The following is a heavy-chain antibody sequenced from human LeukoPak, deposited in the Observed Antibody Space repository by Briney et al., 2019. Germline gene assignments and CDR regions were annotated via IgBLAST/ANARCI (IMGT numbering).Heavy chain of an antibody. CDR2: IYSGGST. CDR1: GFTVSSNY. Sequence: GGSLRLSCAASGFTVSSNYMSWVRQAPGKGLEWVSAIYSGGSTYYADSVKGRFTISRDNSKNTLYLQMNSLRAEDTAVYYCARGSGYSYGSYYFDYWGQGTLVTVSS. CDR3: ARGSGYSYGSYYFDY. D-gene: IGHD5-18*01. V-gene: IGHV3-66*01. J-gene: IGHJ4*02.